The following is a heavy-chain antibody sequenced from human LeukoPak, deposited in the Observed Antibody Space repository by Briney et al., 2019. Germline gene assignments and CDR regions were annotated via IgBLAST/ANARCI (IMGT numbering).Heavy chain of an antibody. J-gene: IGHJ4*02. CDR1: GFTVSSNY. Sequence: GRSLRLSCAASGFTVSSNYMSWVRQAPGKGLEWVSVIYSGGSTYYADSVKGRFTISRDNSKNTLYLQMNSLRAEDTAVYYCARTPGGDYEDYWGQGTLVTVSS. D-gene: IGHD4-17*01. CDR3: ARTPGGDYEDY. CDR2: IYSGGST. V-gene: IGHV3-66*01.